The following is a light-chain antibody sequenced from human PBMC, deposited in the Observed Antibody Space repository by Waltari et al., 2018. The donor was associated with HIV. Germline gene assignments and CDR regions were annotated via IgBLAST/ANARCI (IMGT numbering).Light chain of an antibody. V-gene: IGLV1-40*01. CDR3: QSSDSTLSGSV. CDR2: NTN. CDR1: NSTIGTHH. J-gene: IGLJ2*01. Sequence: QSVLTQPPSVSGAPGQRVTLSSTGSNSTIGTHHVHWYQQFPATAPQFLIYNTNSRPSGVPDRFSGSKSGTSASLAITGLQAEDEADYFCQSSDSTLSGSVFGGGTKLTVL.